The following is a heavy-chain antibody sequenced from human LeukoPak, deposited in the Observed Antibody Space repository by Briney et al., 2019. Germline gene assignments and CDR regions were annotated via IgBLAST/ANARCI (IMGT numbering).Heavy chain of an antibody. J-gene: IGHJ3*02. D-gene: IGHD3-10*01. V-gene: IGHV3-21*01. CDR3: AKGITMVRVVFFSLDI. CDR2: ISSSSSYI. Sequence: GGSLRLSCAASGFTFSSYGMNWVRQAPGKGLEWVSSISSSSSYIYYADSVKGRFTISRDNAKNSLYLQMNSLRAEDAAVYFCAKGITMVRVVFFSLDIWGQGTMVTVSS. CDR1: GFTFSSYG.